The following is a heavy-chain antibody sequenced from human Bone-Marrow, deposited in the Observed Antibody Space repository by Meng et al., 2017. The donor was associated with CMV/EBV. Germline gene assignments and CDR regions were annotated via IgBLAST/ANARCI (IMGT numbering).Heavy chain of an antibody. D-gene: IGHD1-7*01. J-gene: IGHJ6*02. V-gene: IGHV3-15*01. CDR2: IKSKTDGGTT. CDR3: TTVGNWNYDPYYYYGMDV. Sequence: GESLKISCAASGFTFSNAWMSWVRQAPGKGLEWVGRIKSKTDGGTTDYAAPVKGRFTISRDDSKNTLYLQMNSLKTEDTAVYYCTTVGNWNYDPYYYYGMDVWGQGTTVTVSS. CDR1: GFTFSNAW.